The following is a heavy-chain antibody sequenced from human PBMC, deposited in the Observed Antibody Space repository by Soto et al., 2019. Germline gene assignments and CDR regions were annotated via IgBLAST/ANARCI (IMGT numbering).Heavy chain of an antibody. CDR1: GGSISSSDYY. CDR2: IYYNGNT. J-gene: IGHJ6*02. Sequence: SETLSLTCTVSGGSISSSDYYWGWIRQPPGKGLEWIGNIYYNGNTYYYPSLKSRVTISVDTSKKQYPLKLTSVTAADTGVYYCARRLLPPKAVAGHGHYAMDVWGQGTTVTVSS. D-gene: IGHD6-19*01. V-gene: IGHV4-39*01. CDR3: ARRLLPPKAVAGHGHYAMDV.